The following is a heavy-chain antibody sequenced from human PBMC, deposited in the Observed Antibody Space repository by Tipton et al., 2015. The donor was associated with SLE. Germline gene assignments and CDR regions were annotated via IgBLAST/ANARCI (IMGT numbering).Heavy chain of an antibody. CDR2: ISNSETT. CDR3: AGAWQGYCSGGTCYVLDY. V-gene: IGHV4-59*11. CDR1: GGSISRHY. Sequence: TLSLTCPVSGGSISRHYWSWIRQAPGKGLEWIGYISNSETTNYNPSLKSRVTITVDPSKNQFSLKLRSVTAADTAVYYCAGAWQGYCSGGTCYVLDYWGQGTLVTVSS. J-gene: IGHJ4*02. D-gene: IGHD2-15*01.